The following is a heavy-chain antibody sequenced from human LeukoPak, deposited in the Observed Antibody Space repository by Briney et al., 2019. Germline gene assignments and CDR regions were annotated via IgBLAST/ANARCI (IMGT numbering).Heavy chain of an antibody. J-gene: IGHJ4*02. CDR3: ATVRSIAVTGTVFDY. D-gene: IGHD6-13*01. CDR2: INLKSGGT. V-gene: IGHV1-2*02. CDR1: GYTFTGYY. Sequence: SVKVSCKASGYTFTGYYMHWMRQAPGQGLEWMGWINLKSGGTTYAQKCQGRVTMTRDTSISTAYMELSRLRSDDTTVYYCATVRSIAVTGTVFDYWGQGTLVTV.